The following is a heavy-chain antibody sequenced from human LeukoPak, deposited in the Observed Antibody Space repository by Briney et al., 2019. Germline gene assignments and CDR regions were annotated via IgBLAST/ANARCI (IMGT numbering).Heavy chain of an antibody. J-gene: IGHJ2*01. CDR1: GYTFTSYA. CDR3: ARGMGRQWYFDL. D-gene: IGHD1-26*01. Sequence: GASVKVSCKASGYTFTSYAMHWVRQAPGQRLEWMGWINAGNGNTKYSQKFQGRVTITRDTSASTAYMELSSLRSEDTAVYYCARGMGRQWYFDLWGRGTLVTVSS. CDR2: INAGNGNT. V-gene: IGHV1-3*01.